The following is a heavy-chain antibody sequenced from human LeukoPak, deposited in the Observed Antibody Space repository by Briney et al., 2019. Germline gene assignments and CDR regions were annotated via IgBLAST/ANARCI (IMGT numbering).Heavy chain of an antibody. CDR2: ISSSGSTI. D-gene: IGHD6-19*01. CDR1: GFTVSSNY. CDR3: ARDLTPYDYYSSGWYGY. Sequence: GGSLRLSCAASGFTVSSNYMSWVRQAPGKGLEWVSYISSSGSTIYYADSVKGRFTISRDNAKNSLYLQMNSLRAEDTAVYYCARDLTPYDYYSSGWYGYWGQGTLVTVSS. J-gene: IGHJ4*02. V-gene: IGHV3-11*04.